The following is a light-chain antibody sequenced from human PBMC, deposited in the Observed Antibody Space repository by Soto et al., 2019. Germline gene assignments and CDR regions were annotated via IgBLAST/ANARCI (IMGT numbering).Light chain of an antibody. J-gene: IGKJ5*01. CDR3: QQRNIWPPVT. V-gene: IGKV3-11*01. CDR2: GAF. CDR1: QSVSSN. Sequence: EIVMTQSPTTLSVSPGERSALSCIASQSVSSNLAWYQQKPGQAPRLLIYGAFNRATGIPARFSGSGSGTDFTLTISSLEPEDSAIYYCQQRNIWPPVTFGQGTRLEIK.